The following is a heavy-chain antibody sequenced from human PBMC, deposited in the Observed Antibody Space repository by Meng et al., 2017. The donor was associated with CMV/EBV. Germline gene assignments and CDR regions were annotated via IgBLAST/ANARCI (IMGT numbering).Heavy chain of an antibody. Sequence: GESLKISCAASGFTFSSYSMNWVRQAPGKGLEWVSSISSSSSYIYYADSVKGRFTISRDNAKYSLYLQMNSLRAEDTAVYYCARGPYCSSTSCTYYFDYWGQGTLVTVSS. V-gene: IGHV3-21*01. CDR3: ARGPYCSSTSCTYYFDY. D-gene: IGHD2-2*01. J-gene: IGHJ4*02. CDR2: ISSSSSYI. CDR1: GFTFSSYS.